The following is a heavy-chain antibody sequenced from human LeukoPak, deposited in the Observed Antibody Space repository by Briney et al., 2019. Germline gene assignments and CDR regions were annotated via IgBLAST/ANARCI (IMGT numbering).Heavy chain of an antibody. V-gene: IGHV3-9*01. Sequence: AGGSLRLSCAASGFTFDDYAMPWVRQAPGKGLEWVSGISWNSGSIGYADSVKGRFTISRDNAKNSLYLQMNSLRAEDTALYYCAKGDYSGPSYWGQGTLVTVSS. CDR2: ISWNSGSI. D-gene: IGHD1-26*01. CDR3: AKGDYSGPSY. J-gene: IGHJ4*02. CDR1: GFTFDDYA.